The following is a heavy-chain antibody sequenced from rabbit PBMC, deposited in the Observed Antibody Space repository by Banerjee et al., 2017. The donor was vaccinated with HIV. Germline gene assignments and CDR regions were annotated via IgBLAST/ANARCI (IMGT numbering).Heavy chain of an antibody. D-gene: IGHD4-1*01. Sequence: QEQLVESGGGLVQPGGSLKLSCKASGFDFSSYGVNWVRQAPGKGLEWIACINTSSGNTVYASWVNGRFTISKTSWTTVTLQMTSLTAADTATYSCARTDDSSGWTRLDLWGPGTLVTVS. CDR1: GFDFSSYG. J-gene: IGHJ3*01. V-gene: IGHV1S45*01. CDR2: INTSSGNT. CDR3: ARTDDSSGWTRLDL.